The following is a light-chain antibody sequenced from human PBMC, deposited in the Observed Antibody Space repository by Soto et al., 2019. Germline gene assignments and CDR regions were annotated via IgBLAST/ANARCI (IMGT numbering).Light chain of an antibody. CDR1: SGINVSTYR. CDR2: YKSDSYK. V-gene: IGLV5-45*02. Sequence: QLVLTQPSSLSASPGESASLTCTLRSGINVSTYRIYWYQQKPGSPPQYLHNYKSDSYKQQASGVPSRFSGSKAASSNAGILRVSWLESEDESDYYCMIWHSSAVVFGGGTKLTVL. CDR3: MIWHSSAVV. J-gene: IGLJ2*01.